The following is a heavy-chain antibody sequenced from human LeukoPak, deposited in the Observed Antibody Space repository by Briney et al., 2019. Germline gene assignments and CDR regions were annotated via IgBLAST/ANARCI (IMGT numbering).Heavy chain of an antibody. Sequence: SETLSLTCTVSGGSISSYYWSWIRQPAGKGLEWVGRIYTSGSTNYNPSLKRRVTMSVDTSKNQFSLKLSSVTAADTAVYYCARETPTVTIFDYWGQGTLVTVSS. D-gene: IGHD4-17*01. CDR2: IYTSGST. CDR1: GGSISSYY. V-gene: IGHV4-4*07. J-gene: IGHJ4*02. CDR3: ARETPTVTIFDY.